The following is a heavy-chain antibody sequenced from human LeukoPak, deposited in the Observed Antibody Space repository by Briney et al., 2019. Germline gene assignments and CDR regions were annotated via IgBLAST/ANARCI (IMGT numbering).Heavy chain of an antibody. CDR1: GFTLRRYW. J-gene: IGHJ4*02. D-gene: IGHD1-7*01. V-gene: IGHV3-74*01. CDR3: ASRYDWNYLLDY. CDR2: INSDGSDT. Sequence: PGGSLRLFCAASGFTLRRYWMHWVGQAPGKGLVWVSRINSDGSDTSYADSVKGRFTISRDNAKNTLYLQMNSLRAEDTAVYYCASRYDWNYLLDYWGQGTLVTASS.